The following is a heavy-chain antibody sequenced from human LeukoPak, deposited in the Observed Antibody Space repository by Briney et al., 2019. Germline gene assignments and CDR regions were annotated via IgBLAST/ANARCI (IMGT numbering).Heavy chain of an antibody. CDR1: GASVSAYY. J-gene: IGHJ4*02. CDR3: ARGLSRPDND. Sequence: SETLSLTCTVSGASVSAYYWTWIRQPPGKRLEWLGYIHYSGSTNYNPSLKSRVTISVDKSKNQFSLKLSSVTAADTAVYYCARGLSRPDNDWGQGTLVTVSS. CDR2: IHYSGST. D-gene: IGHD2-2*01. V-gene: IGHV4-59*02.